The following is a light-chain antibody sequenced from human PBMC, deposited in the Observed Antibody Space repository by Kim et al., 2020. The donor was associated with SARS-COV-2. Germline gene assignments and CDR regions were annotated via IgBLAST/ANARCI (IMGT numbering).Light chain of an antibody. V-gene: IGKV3-20*01. Sequence: SPGERATLSCRASQSVSSSSLAWYQQKPGQAPRLLIYGASSRATGIPDRFSGSGSGTDFTLTISRLEPEDFAVYYCQQYGSSPLYTFGQGTKLEIK. CDR1: QSVSSSS. J-gene: IGKJ2*01. CDR3: QQYGSSPLYT. CDR2: GAS.